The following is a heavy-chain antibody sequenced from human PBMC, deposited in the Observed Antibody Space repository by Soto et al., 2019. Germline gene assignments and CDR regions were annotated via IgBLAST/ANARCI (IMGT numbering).Heavy chain of an antibody. Sequence: PGGSLRLSCAVSGLTFKDYPMSWVRQTPGKGLEWVSAIGAAGITRYYADSVKGRFTISRDNSEGTLYLHMYSLRAEDTALYYCGYFYGGSNYDYRGQGTLVTVSS. V-gene: IGHV3-23*01. CDR2: IGAAGITR. J-gene: IGHJ4*02. CDR3: GYFYGGSNYDY. CDR1: GLTFKDYP. D-gene: IGHD5-18*01.